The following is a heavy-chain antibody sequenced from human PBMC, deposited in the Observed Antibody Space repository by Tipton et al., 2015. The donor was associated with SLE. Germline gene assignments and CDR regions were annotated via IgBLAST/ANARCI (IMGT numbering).Heavy chain of an antibody. Sequence: QVQLVQAGVEVKKPGASVKVSCKASGYTFTSYAISWVRQAPGQGLEWMGEIIPIFGTANYAQKFQGRVTITTDESTSTAYMELSSLRSEDTAVYYCARGGYGDYFDAFDIWGQGTMVTVSS. CDR3: ARGGYGDYFDAFDI. D-gene: IGHD4-17*01. J-gene: IGHJ3*02. CDR1: GYTFTSYA. V-gene: IGHV1-69*01. CDR2: IIPIFGTA.